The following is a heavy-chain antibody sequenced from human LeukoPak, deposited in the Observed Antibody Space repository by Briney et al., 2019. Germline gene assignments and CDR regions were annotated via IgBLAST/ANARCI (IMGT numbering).Heavy chain of an antibody. D-gene: IGHD2-2*01. CDR1: GFTFSSYA. Sequence: GRSLRLSCAASGFTFSSYAMHWVRQAPGKGLEWVAVISYDGSNKYYADSVKGRFTISRDNAKNSLYLQMNSLRAEDTAVYYCARSDFLGYCSSTSCSYGMDVWGQGTTVTVSS. V-gene: IGHV3-30-3*01. J-gene: IGHJ6*02. CDR3: ARSDFLGYCSSTSCSYGMDV. CDR2: ISYDGSNK.